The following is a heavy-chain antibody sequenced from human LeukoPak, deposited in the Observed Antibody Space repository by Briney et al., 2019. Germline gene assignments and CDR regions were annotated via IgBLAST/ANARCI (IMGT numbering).Heavy chain of an antibody. CDR1: GFTFSSYA. CDR2: ISGSGGST. V-gene: IGHV3-23*01. Sequence: GGSLGLSCAASGFTFSSYAMSWVRQAPGKGLEWVSAISGSGGSTYYADSVKGRFTISRDNSKNTLYLQMNSLRAEDTAVYYCAKDGQYCSSTSCVFDYWGQGTLVTVSS. J-gene: IGHJ4*02. D-gene: IGHD2-2*01. CDR3: AKDGQYCSSTSCVFDY.